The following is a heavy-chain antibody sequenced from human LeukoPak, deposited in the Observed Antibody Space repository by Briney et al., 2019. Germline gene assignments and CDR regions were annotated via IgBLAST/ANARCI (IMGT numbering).Heavy chain of an antibody. Sequence: GGSLRLSCAASGFIFSGYNMNWVRQAPGKGLEWVSSISSSSSYTYYADSVKGRFTISRDNAKNSLYLQMNSLRAEDTAVYYYARARSSIAAYDYWGQGTLVTVSS. CDR3: ARARSSIAAYDY. J-gene: IGHJ4*02. CDR2: ISSSSSYT. D-gene: IGHD6-6*01. CDR1: GFIFSGYN. V-gene: IGHV3-21*04.